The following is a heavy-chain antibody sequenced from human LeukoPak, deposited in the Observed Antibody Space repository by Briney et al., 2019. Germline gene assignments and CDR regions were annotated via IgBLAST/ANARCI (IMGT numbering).Heavy chain of an antibody. CDR1: GYTFTGYY. Sequence: ASVKVSCRASGYTFTGYYMHWVRQAPGQGLEWMGRINPNSGDTKCAQKFQGRVAMTRDTSINTAYMDLSSLRSDDTAVYYCAPLIGGYFDYWGQGTLVTVSS. D-gene: IGHD2-15*01. CDR2: INPNSGDT. V-gene: IGHV1-2*06. CDR3: APLIGGYFDY. J-gene: IGHJ4*02.